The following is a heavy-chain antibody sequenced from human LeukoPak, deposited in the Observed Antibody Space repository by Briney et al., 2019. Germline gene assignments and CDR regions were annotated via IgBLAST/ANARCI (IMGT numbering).Heavy chain of an antibody. J-gene: IGHJ4*02. V-gene: IGHV4-38-2*02. Sequence: SETLSLTCAVSGYSISTDHHWGWIRQPPGKGLEWIGAMHHSGSTYYNPSLKSRVTISVDTSKNQVSLKLNSVTAADTAVYYCARDRSYYTFDYWGQGTLVIVSA. D-gene: IGHD3-10*01. CDR3: ARDRSYYTFDY. CDR1: GYSISTDHH. CDR2: MHHSGST.